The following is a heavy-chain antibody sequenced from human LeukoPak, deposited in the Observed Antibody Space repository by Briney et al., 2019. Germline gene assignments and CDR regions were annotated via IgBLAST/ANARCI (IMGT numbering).Heavy chain of an antibody. V-gene: IGHV4-59*01. D-gene: IGHD3-3*01. Sequence: SETLSLTCTVSGGSISGYYWSWIRQPPGKGLEWIGYMHYSGSTNYNPSLKSRVTISLDTSKNQFSLKLSSVTAADTAVYYCARVNKIWECFDYWGRGTLVTVSS. CDR3: ARVNKIWECFDY. CDR2: MHYSGST. J-gene: IGHJ4*02. CDR1: GGSISGYY.